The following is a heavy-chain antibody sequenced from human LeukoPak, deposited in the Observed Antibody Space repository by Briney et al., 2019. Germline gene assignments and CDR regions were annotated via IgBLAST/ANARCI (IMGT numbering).Heavy chain of an antibody. Sequence: GGSLRLSCAASGFTVSSNYMSWVRQAPGKGLEWVSVIYSGGSTYYADSVKGRFTISRDNSKNTLYLQMNSLRAEGTAVYYCARGRYSGYVFDYWGQGTLVTVSS. V-gene: IGHV3-53*01. CDR2: IYSGGST. CDR3: ARGRYSGYVFDY. J-gene: IGHJ4*02. D-gene: IGHD5-12*01. CDR1: GFTVSSNY.